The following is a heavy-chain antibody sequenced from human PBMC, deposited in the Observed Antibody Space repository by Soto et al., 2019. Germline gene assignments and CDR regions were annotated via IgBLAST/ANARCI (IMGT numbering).Heavy chain of an antibody. V-gene: IGHV3-21*01. Sequence: GGSLRLSCAASGFTFSSYSMNWVRQAPGKGLEWVSSISSSSSYIYYADSVKGRFTISRDNAKNSLYLQMNSLRAEDTAVYYCARAPHDYYDSSGTWVGGFDPWGQGTLVTVSS. CDR1: GFTFSSYS. D-gene: IGHD3-22*01. CDR2: ISSSSSYI. J-gene: IGHJ5*02. CDR3: ARAPHDYYDSSGTWVGGFDP.